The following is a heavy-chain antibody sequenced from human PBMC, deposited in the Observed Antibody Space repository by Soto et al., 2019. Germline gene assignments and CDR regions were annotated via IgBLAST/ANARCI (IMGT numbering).Heavy chain of an antibody. V-gene: IGHV3-30*18. Sequence: GGALRVSCAASGFTFSRYGMHWVRQAPGKGLEWVAVISYDGSNKYYADSVKGRFTISRDNSKNTLYLQMNSLRAEDTAVYYCAKDAHSSRWFYYFDYWGQGT. CDR2: ISYDGSNK. CDR3: AKDAHSSRWFYYFDY. J-gene: IGHJ4*02. D-gene: IGHD6-13*01. CDR1: GFTFSRYG.